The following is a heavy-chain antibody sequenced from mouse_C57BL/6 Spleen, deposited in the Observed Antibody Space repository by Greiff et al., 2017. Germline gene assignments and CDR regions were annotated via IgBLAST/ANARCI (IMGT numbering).Heavy chain of an antibody. J-gene: IGHJ4*01. Sequence: QQSGPELVKPGASVKISCQASGYSFTGYYMNWVKQSPEKSLEWIGEINPSTGGTTYNQKFKAKATLTVDKSSSTAYMQHKSLTSEDSADYYCARQLRLNYYAMDYWGQGTSVTVAS. D-gene: IGHD3-2*02. V-gene: IGHV1-42*01. CDR2: INPSTGGT. CDR1: GYSFTGYY. CDR3: ARQLRLNYYAMDY.